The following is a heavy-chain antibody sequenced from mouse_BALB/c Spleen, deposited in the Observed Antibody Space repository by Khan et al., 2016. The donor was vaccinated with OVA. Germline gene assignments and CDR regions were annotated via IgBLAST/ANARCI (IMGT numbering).Heavy chain of an antibody. Sequence: VQLQQSGPGLVAPSQSLSITCTISGFSLTNYGVHWVRQPPGKGLEWLVVIWNDGNTAYNSALKSRLTISKDNSKSQVFLKMNSLQTDDTAMYFCARQPYYHYNSMDYWGQGTSVTVSS. V-gene: IGHV2-6-1*01. CDR2: IWNDGNT. CDR3: ARQPYYHYNSMDY. J-gene: IGHJ4*01. CDR1: GFSLTNYG. D-gene: IGHD2-10*01.